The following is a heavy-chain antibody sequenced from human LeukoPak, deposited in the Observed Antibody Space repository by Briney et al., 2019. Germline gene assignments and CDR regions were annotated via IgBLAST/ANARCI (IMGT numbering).Heavy chain of an antibody. Sequence: AGGSLRLSCAASGFTFRSYAMHWVRQAPGKGLEWEAAISYDGSNKKYADSVKGRFTISRDNAKNSLYLQMNSLRAEDTAVYYCAVESASGSTPLDYWGQGTLVTVSS. CDR3: AVESASGSTPLDY. CDR2: ISYDGSNK. V-gene: IGHV3-30*04. J-gene: IGHJ4*02. D-gene: IGHD1-26*01. CDR1: GFTFRSYA.